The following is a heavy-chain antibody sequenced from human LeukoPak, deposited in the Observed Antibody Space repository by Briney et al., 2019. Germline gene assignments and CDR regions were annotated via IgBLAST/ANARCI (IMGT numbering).Heavy chain of an antibody. J-gene: IGHJ4*02. V-gene: IGHV3-23*01. CDR1: GFTFNNYA. Sequence: GGSLRLSCAASGFTFNNYAMNWVRQAPGKGLEWVSAISGSGDSAYYADSVKGRFTISRDNSKNTLYLQMNSLRAEDTAVYHCTSRSGRYTWGQGTLVTVSS. CDR2: ISGSGDSA. D-gene: IGHD6-19*01. CDR3: TSRSGRYT.